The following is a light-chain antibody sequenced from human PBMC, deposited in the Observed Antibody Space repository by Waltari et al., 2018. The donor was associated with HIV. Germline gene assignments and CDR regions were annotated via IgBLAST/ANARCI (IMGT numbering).Light chain of an antibody. Sequence: QSALTQPRSVSGSPGQSVTISCTRTSSDVGGYNYVSWYQQHPGKAPKLMIYDVTKRPSGVPDRFSGSKSGNTASLTISGLQAEDKADYYCCSYAGIYTFLFGGGTKLTVL. CDR3: CSYAGIYTFL. V-gene: IGLV2-11*01. CDR1: SSDVGGYNY. CDR2: DVT. J-gene: IGLJ2*01.